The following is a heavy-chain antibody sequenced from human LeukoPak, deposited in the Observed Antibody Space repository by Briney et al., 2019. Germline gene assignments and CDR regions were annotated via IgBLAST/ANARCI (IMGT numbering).Heavy chain of an antibody. V-gene: IGHV1-2*02. CDR3: ARRLGSSFSSGFDY. CDR1: GYTFTAFH. J-gene: IGHJ4*02. Sequence: ASVKVSCKASGYTFTAFHIHWVRQAPGQGLEWMGWINPNSGGKNSAQKFQGRVTMTRDTSISTVYMELTKLRSDDMAVYYCARRLGSSFSSGFDYWGQGTLVTVSS. D-gene: IGHD3-16*01. CDR2: INPNSGGK.